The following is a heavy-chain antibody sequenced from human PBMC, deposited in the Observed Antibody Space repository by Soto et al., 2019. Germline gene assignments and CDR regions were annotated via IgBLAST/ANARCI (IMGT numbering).Heavy chain of an antibody. Sequence: SETLSLTCTLSGGSMNGFFWSWIRQPPGKGLEWIGYVYSSGNTFYEPSLRSRVTISLGSSANTFSLKLASVTVADTAMYYCARFTGKEFDPWDQGTLVTVSS. CDR1: GGSMNGFF. V-gene: IGHV4-59*01. CDR2: VYSSGNT. CDR3: ARFTGKEFDP. J-gene: IGHJ5*02.